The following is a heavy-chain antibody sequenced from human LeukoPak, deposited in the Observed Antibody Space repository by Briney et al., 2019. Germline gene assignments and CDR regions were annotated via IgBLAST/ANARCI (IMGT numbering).Heavy chain of an antibody. CDR2: INHSGST. CDR3: ARVGNGHFDY. V-gene: IGHV4-34*01. J-gene: IGHJ4*02. Sequence: KPSETLSLTCAVYGGSFSGYYWSWIRQPPGKGLEWIGEINHSGSTNYNPSLKSRVTISIDTSKNQFSLKLSSVTAADTAAYYCARVGNGHFDYWGQGTLVTVSS. CDR1: GGSFSGYY. D-gene: IGHD2-8*01.